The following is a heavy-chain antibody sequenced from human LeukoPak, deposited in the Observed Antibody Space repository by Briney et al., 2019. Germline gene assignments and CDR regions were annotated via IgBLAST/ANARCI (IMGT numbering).Heavy chain of an antibody. CDR3: ARGGGSSWYYYMDV. D-gene: IGHD6-13*01. J-gene: IGHJ6*03. Sequence: SETLSLTCTVSGGSISSYYWSWIRQPAGKGLEWIGRIYTSGSTNYNPSLKSRVTMSVDTSKNQFSLKLSSVTAADTAVYYCARGGGSSWYYYMDVWGKGTTVTVSS. V-gene: IGHV4-4*07. CDR1: GGSISSYY. CDR2: IYTSGST.